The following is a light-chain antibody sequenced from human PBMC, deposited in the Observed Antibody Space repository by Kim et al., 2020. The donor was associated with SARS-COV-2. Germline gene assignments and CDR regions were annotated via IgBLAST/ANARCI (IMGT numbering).Light chain of an antibody. J-gene: IGLJ2*01. Sequence: VALGQTVRITCQGDSLRTYFTTWYQKKPGQAPIVVCYGKNNRPSGIPDRFSGSSSGNTASLTITATQAGDEADYYCNSRDNNDNVLFGGGTQLTFL. CDR3: NSRDNNDNVL. CDR2: GKN. V-gene: IGLV3-19*01. CDR1: SLRTYF.